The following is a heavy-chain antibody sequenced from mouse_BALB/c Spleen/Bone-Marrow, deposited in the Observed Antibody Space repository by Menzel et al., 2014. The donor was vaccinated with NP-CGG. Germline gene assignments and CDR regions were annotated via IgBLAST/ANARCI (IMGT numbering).Heavy chain of an antibody. Sequence: VQLVESGAELVKPGASVKLSCKASGYTFTGYWMHWVKQRPGQGLEWIGEINPSNGRTNYNEKFKSMATLTVDKSSSTAYMQLSSLTSEDSAVFYCASLIYGSGYIVDFWGQGTSVTVSS. J-gene: IGHJ4*01. V-gene: IGHV1S81*02. CDR2: INPSNGRT. D-gene: IGHD1-1*01. CDR3: ASLIYGSGYIVDF. CDR1: GYTFTGYW.